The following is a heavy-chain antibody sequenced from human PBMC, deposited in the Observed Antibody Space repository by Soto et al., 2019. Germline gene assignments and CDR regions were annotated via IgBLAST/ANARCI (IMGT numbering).Heavy chain of an antibody. V-gene: IGHV5-51*01. J-gene: IGHJ4*02. Sequence: VESLKISCKASGFTFTSYWIAWVRQMPGKGLEWMGIIYPGDSDPSYSPSFQGQVTISADKSINTAYLQWSSLKASDTAMYYCAKHEGYCSSTTCSNFDYWGQGTLVTVSS. CDR1: GFTFTSYW. CDR2: IYPGDSDP. CDR3: AKHEGYCSSTTCSNFDY. D-gene: IGHD2-2*01.